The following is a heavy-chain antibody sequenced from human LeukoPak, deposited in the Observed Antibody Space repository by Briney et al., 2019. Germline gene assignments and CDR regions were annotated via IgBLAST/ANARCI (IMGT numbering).Heavy chain of an antibody. CDR3: ARVGRGDYVWGSYSFDY. V-gene: IGHV4-59*01. Sequence: SETLSLTCTVSSDSISSYHWSWIRQPPGKGLEWIGYISYSGSTNYNPSLKSRVTISVDTSENQFPLKVSSVTAADTAVYYCARVGRGDYVWGSYSFDYWGQGTLVTVSS. CDR1: SDSISSYH. D-gene: IGHD3-16*01. J-gene: IGHJ4*02. CDR2: ISYSGST.